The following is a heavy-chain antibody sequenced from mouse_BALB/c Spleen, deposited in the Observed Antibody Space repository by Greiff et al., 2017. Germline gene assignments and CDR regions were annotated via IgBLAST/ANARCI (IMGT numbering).Heavy chain of an antibody. V-gene: IGHV3-6*02. J-gene: IGHJ3*01. CDR1: GYSITSGYY. D-gene: IGHD4-1*01. CDR3: ARDRRWANWDPFAY. CDR2: ISYDGSN. Sequence: EVKLQESGPGLVKPSQSLSLTCSVTGYSITSGYYWNWIRQFPGNKLEWMGYISYDGSNNYNPSLKNRISITRDTSKNQFFLKLNSVTTEDTATYYCARDRRWANWDPFAYWGQGTLVTVSA.